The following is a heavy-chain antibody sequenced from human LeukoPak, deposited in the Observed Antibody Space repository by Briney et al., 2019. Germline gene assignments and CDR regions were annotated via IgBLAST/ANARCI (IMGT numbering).Heavy chain of an antibody. D-gene: IGHD3-16*01. CDR3: AKDGSWGDYQFYFYIDV. CDR1: GFTFANSA. V-gene: IGHV3-23*01. J-gene: IGHJ6*03. CDR2: ISASGHYT. Sequence: GGSLRLSCAVSGFTFANSAMSWVRQAPGKGLEWISGISASGHYTYTAGSLKGRFTISRDNSKNTLYLQMNSLRAEDTALYYCAKDGSWGDYQFYFYIDVWGKGTTVTVSS.